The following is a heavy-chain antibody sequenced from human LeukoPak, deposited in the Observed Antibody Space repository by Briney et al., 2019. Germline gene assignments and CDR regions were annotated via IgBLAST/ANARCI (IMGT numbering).Heavy chain of an antibody. CDR1: GFTFSSYW. V-gene: IGHV3-7*01. J-gene: IGHJ4*02. D-gene: IGHD3-3*01. CDR3: ARDNSVKLLYDFWSGYYTPNYYFDY. CDR2: IKQDGSEK. Sequence: PGGSLRLSCAAAGFTFSSYWMSWVRQAPGKGLEWVANIKQDGSEKYYVDSVKGRFTISRDNAKNSLYLQMNSLRAEDTAVYYYARDNSVKLLYDFWSGYYTPNYYFDYWGQGTLVTVYS.